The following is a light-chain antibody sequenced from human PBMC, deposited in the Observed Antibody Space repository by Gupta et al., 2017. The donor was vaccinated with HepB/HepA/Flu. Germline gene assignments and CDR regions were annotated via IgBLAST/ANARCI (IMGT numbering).Light chain of an antibody. V-gene: IGKV3-20*01. CDR3: QQYGGSPWT. J-gene: IGKJ1*01. CDR1: QTVGSNY. Sequence: ECVLTQSPGTLSFSPGERATLSCRASQTVGSNYVAWYQQKPGQAPRLLIYWASTRATGIPDRFSGSGSGTDFTLTITRLEPADFAVYYCQQYGGSPWTFGQGTKVEIK. CDR2: WAS.